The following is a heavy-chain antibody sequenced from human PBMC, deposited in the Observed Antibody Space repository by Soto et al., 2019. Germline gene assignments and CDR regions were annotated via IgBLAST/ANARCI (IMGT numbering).Heavy chain of an antibody. CDR3: AKSTAGIVVYLDY. Sequence: GGSLRLSCAASGFTFSSYAMHCVRQAPGKGLEWVAVISYDGSNKYYADSVKGRFTISRDTSKNTLYLQMNSLRAEDTAVYYWAKSTAGIVVYLDYWGQGTLVTVSS. D-gene: IGHD4-17*01. CDR2: ISYDGSNK. CDR1: GFTFSSYA. V-gene: IGHV3-30-3*01. J-gene: IGHJ4*02.